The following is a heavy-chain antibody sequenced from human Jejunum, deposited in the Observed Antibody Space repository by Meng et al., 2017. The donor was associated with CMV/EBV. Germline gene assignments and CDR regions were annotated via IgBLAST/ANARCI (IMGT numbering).Heavy chain of an antibody. V-gene: IGHV3-30*02. D-gene: IGHD2-21*01. J-gene: IGHJ6*02. CDR2: IRYDGSDK. CDR3: AKDGEYYGMDV. Sequence: QGHLVGAGGGVVQPGGCLRLSCVAFGFNFNINNMHWVRQAPGKGLEWVAFIRYDGSDKWYAESLKGRLTISRDNSKNSLYLQMNSLGPDDSSIYYCAKDGEYYGMDVWGQGTMVTVSS. CDR1: GFNFNINN.